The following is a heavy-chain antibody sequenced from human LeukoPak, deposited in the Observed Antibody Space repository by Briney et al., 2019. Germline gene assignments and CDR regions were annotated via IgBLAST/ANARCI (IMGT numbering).Heavy chain of an antibody. CDR1: GFTFSSYA. CDR3: ARDRNTVTTFDY. V-gene: IGHV3-30-3*01. Sequence: GRSLRLSCAASGFTFSSYAMHWVRQAPGKGLEWVAVISYDGSNKYYADSVKGRFTISRDNSKNTLYLQMNSLRAEDTAVYYCARDRNTVTTFDYWGQGTLVTVSS. CDR2: ISYDGSNK. J-gene: IGHJ4*02. D-gene: IGHD4-11*01.